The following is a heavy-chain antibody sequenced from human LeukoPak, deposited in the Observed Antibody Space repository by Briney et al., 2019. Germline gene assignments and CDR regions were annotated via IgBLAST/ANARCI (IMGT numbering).Heavy chain of an antibody. J-gene: IGHJ3*02. CDR3: AKVFSTGWANDVFDI. CDR2: ISYDGGNYDGGNK. Sequence: PGGSLRLSCAASGFXFSTYGIHWVRQAPGKGLEWVALISYDGGNYDGGNKYYADSVKGRFTISRDNSKNTLYLQMNSLRVEDTAVYYCAKVFSTGWANDVFDIWGQGTKVTVSS. D-gene: IGHD6-19*01. V-gene: IGHV3-30*18. CDR1: GFXFSTYG.